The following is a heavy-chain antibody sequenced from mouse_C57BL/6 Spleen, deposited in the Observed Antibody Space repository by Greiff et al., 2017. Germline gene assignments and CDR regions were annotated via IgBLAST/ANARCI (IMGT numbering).Heavy chain of an antibody. V-gene: IGHV1-26*01. CDR2: INPNNGGT. D-gene: IGHD1-1*02. CDR1: GYTFTDYY. J-gene: IGHJ2*01. Sequence: EVQLQQSGPELVQPGASVKISCKASGYTFTDYYMNWVKQSHGKSLEWIGDINPNNGGTSYNQKFKGKATLTVDKSSSTAYMERRSLTSEDSAVYYCARGYYGDYWGQGTTLTVSS. CDR3: ARGYYGDY.